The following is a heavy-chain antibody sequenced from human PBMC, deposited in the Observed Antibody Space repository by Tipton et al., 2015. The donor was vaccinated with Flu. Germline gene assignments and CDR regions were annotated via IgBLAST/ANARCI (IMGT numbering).Heavy chain of an antibody. CDR3: ARGGMVRGAVMHSFDS. J-gene: IGHJ4*02. V-gene: IGHV4-61*09. D-gene: IGHD3-10*01. CDR2: VYSRGST. Sequence: TLSLTCTVSGGSVRSGTYYWTWIRQPAGKGLEWIGNVYSRGSTNYNPSLKTRVTISADTSKNQFSLNLSSVTAADTAVYYCARGGMVRGAVMHSFDSWGPGTLVTVSS. CDR1: GGSVRSGTYY.